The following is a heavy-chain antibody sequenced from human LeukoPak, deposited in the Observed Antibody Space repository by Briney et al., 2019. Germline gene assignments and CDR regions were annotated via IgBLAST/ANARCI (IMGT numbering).Heavy chain of an antibody. Sequence: GGSLRLSCAASGFTFSSYWMSWVRQPPGKGLEWVDNIKQDGREKYYVDSVKGRFTISRDNAKNSLYLQMNSLRAEDTAVYYCARKAMVRGVIIWNLDYWGQGTLVTVSS. D-gene: IGHD3-10*01. CDR1: GFTFSSYW. CDR3: ARKAMVRGVIIWNLDY. J-gene: IGHJ4*02. CDR2: IKQDGREK. V-gene: IGHV3-7*03.